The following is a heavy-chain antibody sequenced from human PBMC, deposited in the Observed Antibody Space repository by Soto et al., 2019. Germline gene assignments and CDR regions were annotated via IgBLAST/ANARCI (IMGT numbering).Heavy chain of an antibody. Sequence: QVQLQESGPGLVKPSETLSLTCTVSGGSIRSYYWSWIRQPPGKGLEWIGYIYYSGSPNYNPSLKSRGTRSVDTSKNQFSLKLSSVTAADTAVYYCASLYGCAPDSWGQGTLVTVSS. CDR1: GGSIRSYY. V-gene: IGHV4-59*08. J-gene: IGHJ4*02. D-gene: IGHD4-17*01. CDR2: IYYSGSP. CDR3: ASLYGCAPDS.